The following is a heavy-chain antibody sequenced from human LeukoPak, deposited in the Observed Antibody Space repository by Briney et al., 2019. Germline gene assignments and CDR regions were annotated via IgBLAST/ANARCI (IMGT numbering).Heavy chain of an antibody. J-gene: IGHJ4*02. V-gene: IGHV3-7*01. CDR1: GLTFSSYW. D-gene: IGHD3-9*01. Sequence: GGSLRLSCAASGLTFSSYWMSWVRQAPGKGLEWVANIKQDGSEKYYVDSVKGRFTISRDNAKNSPYLQMNSLRAEDTAVYYCARTYYDILTGPEYYFDYWGQGTLVTVSS. CDR3: ARTYYDILTGPEYYFDY. CDR2: IKQDGSEK.